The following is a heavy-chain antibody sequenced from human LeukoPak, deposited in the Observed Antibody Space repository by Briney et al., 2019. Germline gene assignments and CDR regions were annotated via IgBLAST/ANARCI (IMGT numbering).Heavy chain of an antibody. V-gene: IGHV1-18*01. CDR3: ARDFLYPFNWFDP. J-gene: IGHJ5*02. D-gene: IGHD2-15*01. Sequence: ASVRVSCKASGYTFTSYGITWVRQAPGQGLEWMGWITAYNSNTNYAQKFQGRVTMTTDTSTNTAYMELSSLRSEDTAVYYCARDFLYPFNWFDPWGQGTLVTVSS. CDR1: GYTFTSYG. CDR2: ITAYNSNT.